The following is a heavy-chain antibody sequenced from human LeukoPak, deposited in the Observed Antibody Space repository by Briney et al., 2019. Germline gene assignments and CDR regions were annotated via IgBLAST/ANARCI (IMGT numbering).Heavy chain of an antibody. Sequence: SETLSLTCAVSGGSVSSDGYSWSWIRRSPGKGLEWVGYINHGGSPYYSPSLKSRVVISVDRSKNQFALRLSSVTAADTAVYYCARSYCTNTSCYFFDYWGQGILVTVSS. CDR1: GGSVSSDGYS. CDR2: INHGGSP. D-gene: IGHD2-2*01. CDR3: ARSYCTNTSCYFFDY. V-gene: IGHV4-30-2*06. J-gene: IGHJ4*02.